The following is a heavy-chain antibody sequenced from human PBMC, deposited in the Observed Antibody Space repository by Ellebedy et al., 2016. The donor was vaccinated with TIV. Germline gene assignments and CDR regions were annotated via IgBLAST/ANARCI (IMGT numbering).Heavy chain of an antibody. Sequence: MPSETLSLTCTVSGGSINSYYWNWIRQPAGKGLEWIGRIYTSGSTNYNSSLKSRVTMSVDTSNNQFSLKLSSVTAADTAVYYCARVRGSYDYYYYSMDVWGQGTTVTVSS. J-gene: IGHJ6*02. V-gene: IGHV4-4*07. CDR2: IYTSGST. D-gene: IGHD1-26*01. CDR3: ARVRGSYDYYYYSMDV. CDR1: GGSINSYY.